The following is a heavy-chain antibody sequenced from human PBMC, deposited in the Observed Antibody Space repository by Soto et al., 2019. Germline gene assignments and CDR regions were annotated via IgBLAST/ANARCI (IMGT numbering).Heavy chain of an antibody. CDR3: ARGPGTYYDSPFTGAADY. Sequence: QVQLQESGPGLVKPSPTLSLTCTVSGGSISSGGYYWSWIRQHPGKVLEWIGYIYYSGSTYYNPSLKSRVTISVDTSKNQFSLKLSSVTAADTAVYYCARGPGTYYDSPFTGAADYWRQGTLVTVCS. CDR1: GGSISSGGYY. D-gene: IGHD3-22*01. CDR2: IYYSGST. V-gene: IGHV4-31*03. J-gene: IGHJ4*02.